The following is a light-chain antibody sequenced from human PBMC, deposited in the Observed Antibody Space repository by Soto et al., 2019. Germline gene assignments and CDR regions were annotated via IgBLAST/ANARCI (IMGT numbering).Light chain of an antibody. J-gene: IGKJ1*01. V-gene: IGKV3-20*01. Sequence: EIVLTQSPGIMYLSPGERATLSCRASQTVGRSFLAWYQQKPGQSPRLLIFGTSIRATGIPDRFSGGASGADFTPTISSLDPEDFAVYYCQQYDSLPPWTFSQGTKVEVK. CDR2: GTS. CDR1: QTVGRSF. CDR3: QQYDSLPPWT.